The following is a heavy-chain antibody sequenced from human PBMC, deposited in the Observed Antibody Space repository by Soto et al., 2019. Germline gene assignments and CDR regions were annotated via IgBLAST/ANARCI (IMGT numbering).Heavy chain of an antibody. CDR1: GGTFSSYA. Sequence: SVKVSCRASGGTFSSYAISWVRQAPGQVLEWVGGIIPIFGTANYAQKFQGRVTITADESTSTAYMELSSLRSEDTAVYYCASRRVVGATTSLPYYYYGMDVWGQGTTVTVSS. CDR3: ASRRVVGATTSLPYYYYGMDV. J-gene: IGHJ6*02. D-gene: IGHD1-26*01. CDR2: IIPIFGTA. V-gene: IGHV1-69*13.